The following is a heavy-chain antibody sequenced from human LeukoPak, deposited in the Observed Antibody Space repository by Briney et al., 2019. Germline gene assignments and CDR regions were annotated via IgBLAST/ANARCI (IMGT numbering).Heavy chain of an antibody. V-gene: IGHV3-30*04. CDR2: ISYDGRNK. D-gene: IGHD1-1*01. CDR3: AREVERRFDY. Sequence: GGSLRLSCAATGFTFSSYAMHWVRQAPGKGLDWVAVISYDGRNKYYADSVEGRFTISRDNSKNTLYLQMNSLRAEDTAVYYCAREVERRFDYWGQGTLVTVSS. J-gene: IGHJ4*02. CDR1: GFTFSSYA.